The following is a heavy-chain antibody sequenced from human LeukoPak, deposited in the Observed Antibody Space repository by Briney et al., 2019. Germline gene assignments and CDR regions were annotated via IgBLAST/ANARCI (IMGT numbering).Heavy chain of an antibody. V-gene: IGHV3-48*01. Sequence: GGSLRLSCAASGFTFSSYSMNWVRQAPGKGLEWVSYISSRSATIYYADSVKGRFTISRDNAKNSLYLQMNSLRAEDTAVYYCAKLIREVVHAFDIWGQGTMVTVSS. D-gene: IGHD2-2*01. CDR1: GFTFSSYS. CDR2: ISSRSATI. J-gene: IGHJ3*02. CDR3: AKLIREVVHAFDI.